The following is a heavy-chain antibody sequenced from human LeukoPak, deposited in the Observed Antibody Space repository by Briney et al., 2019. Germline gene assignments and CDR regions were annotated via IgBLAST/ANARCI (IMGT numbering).Heavy chain of an antibody. CDR2: TSAYNGNT. CDR1: GYTFTSYG. V-gene: IGHV1-18*01. CDR3: AREGDYDFWSGYSDY. J-gene: IGHJ4*02. D-gene: IGHD3-3*01. Sequence: ASVKVSCKASGYTFTSYGISWVRQAPGQGLEWMGWTSAYNGNTNYAQKLQGRVTMTTDTSTSTAYMELRSLRSDDTAVYYCAREGDYDFWSGYSDYWGQGTLVTVSS.